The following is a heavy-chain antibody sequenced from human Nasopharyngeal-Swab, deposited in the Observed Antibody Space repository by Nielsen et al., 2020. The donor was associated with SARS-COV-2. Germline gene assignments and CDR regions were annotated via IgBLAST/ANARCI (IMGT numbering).Heavy chain of an antibody. Sequence: ASVKVSCKASGYTFTGYYMHWVRQAPGQGLEWMGIINPSGGSTSYAQKFQGRVTMTRDTSTSTVYMELSSLRSEDTAVYYCARVRSLFGGYNPFDYWGQGTLVTVSS. J-gene: IGHJ4*02. CDR3: ARVRSLFGGYNPFDY. CDR1: GYTFTGYY. CDR2: INPSGGST. D-gene: IGHD5-24*01. V-gene: IGHV1-46*01.